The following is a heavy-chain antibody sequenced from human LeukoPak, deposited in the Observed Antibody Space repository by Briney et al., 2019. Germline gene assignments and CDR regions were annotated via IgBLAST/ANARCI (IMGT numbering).Heavy chain of an antibody. CDR3: AKDAAYSGGAAAGYYYYYMDV. CDR2: IRYDGSNK. J-gene: IGHJ6*03. V-gene: IGHV3-30*02. Sequence: GGSLRLSCAASGFTFSSYGMHWVRQAPGKGLEWVAFIRYDGSNKYYADSVKGRFTISRDNSKNTLYLQMNSLRAEDTAVYYCAKDAAYSGGAAAGYYYYYMDVWGKGTTVTISS. CDR1: GFTFSSYG. D-gene: IGHD6-13*01.